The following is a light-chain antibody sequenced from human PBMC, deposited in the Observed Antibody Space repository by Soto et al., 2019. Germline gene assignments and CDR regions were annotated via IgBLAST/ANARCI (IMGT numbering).Light chain of an antibody. CDR3: SSYSTTTTPCV. CDR2: EVG. V-gene: IGLV2-14*01. J-gene: IGLJ1*01. CDR1: SRDVGAYHY. Sequence: QAVVTQPASVSGSPGQSITISFTGTSRDVGAYHYVSWYQQHPGKAPKLSIYEVGARPSGVSDRFSGSKSGNTASLTISGLQAEDEADYSCSSYSTTTTPCVCGTGTQLTVL.